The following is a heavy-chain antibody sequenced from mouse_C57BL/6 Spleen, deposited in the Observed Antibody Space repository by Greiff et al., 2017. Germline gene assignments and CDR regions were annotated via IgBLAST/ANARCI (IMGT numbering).Heavy chain of an antibody. CDR2: IDPSDSYT. Sequence: VQLQQSGAELVMPGASVKLSCKASGYTFTSYWMHWVKQRPGQGLEWIGEIDPSDSYTNYNQKFKGKSTLTVDKSSSTAYMQLSSLTSEDSAVYYCARKQGLAWFAYWGQGTLVTVSA. V-gene: IGHV1-69*01. CDR1: GYTFTSYW. CDR3: ARKQGLAWFAY. J-gene: IGHJ3*01.